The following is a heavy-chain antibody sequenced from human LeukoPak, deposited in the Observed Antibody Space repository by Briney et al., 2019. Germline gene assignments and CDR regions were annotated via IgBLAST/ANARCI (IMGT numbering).Heavy chain of an antibody. D-gene: IGHD1-26*01. CDR3: ARAVGATFGWYFDY. V-gene: IGHV3-7*04. J-gene: IGHJ4*02. CDR2: IKRDGSEK. CDR1: GFTFSSYW. Sequence: PGGSLRLSCAASGFTFSSYWMSWVRQAPGKGLEWVANIKRDGSEKYYVDSVKGRFTISRDNAKNSLYLQMNSLRAEDTAVYYCARAVGATFGWYFDYWGQGTLVTVSS.